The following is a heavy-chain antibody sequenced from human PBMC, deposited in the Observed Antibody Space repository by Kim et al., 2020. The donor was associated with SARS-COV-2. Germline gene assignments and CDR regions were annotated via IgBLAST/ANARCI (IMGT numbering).Heavy chain of an antibody. CDR2: INAGNGNT. V-gene: IGHV1-3*01. D-gene: IGHD2-2*01. J-gene: IGHJ6*02. CDR1: GYTFTSYA. Sequence: ASVKVSCKASGYTFTSYAMHWVRQAPGQRLEWMGWINAGNGNTKYSQKFQGRVTITRDTPASTAYMELSSLRSEDTAVYYCARDQGIYCSSTSCRYGMDVWGQGTTVIVSS. CDR3: ARDQGIYCSSTSCRYGMDV.